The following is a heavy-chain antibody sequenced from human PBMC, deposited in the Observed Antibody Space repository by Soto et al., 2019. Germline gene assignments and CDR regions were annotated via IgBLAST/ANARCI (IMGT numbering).Heavy chain of an antibody. Sequence: QVQLQGSGPGLVKPSETLSLTCTVSGASISSYYWSWIRQPPGKGLEWIGYIYYSGTTNYNPSLKSRVAMSVDTTKNQLSLKLNSVTTADTAVYYCAGASKVGLTSYFDYWGQGTLVTVSS. CDR2: IYYSGTT. J-gene: IGHJ4*02. D-gene: IGHD1-26*01. CDR1: GASISSYY. V-gene: IGHV4-59*01. CDR3: AGASKVGLTSYFDY.